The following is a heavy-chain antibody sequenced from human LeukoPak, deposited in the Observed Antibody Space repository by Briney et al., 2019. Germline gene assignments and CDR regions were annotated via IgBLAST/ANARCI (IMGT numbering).Heavy chain of an antibody. V-gene: IGHV3-23*01. CDR1: GFTFSSYA. Sequence: GSLRLSCAASGFTFSSYAMSWVRQAPGKGLEWVSAISGSGGSTYYADSVKGRFTISRDNSKNTLYLQMNSLRAEDTAVYYCAKDPGYCSGGSCYSSFDYWGQGTLVTVSS. D-gene: IGHD2-15*01. CDR2: ISGSGGST. J-gene: IGHJ4*02. CDR3: AKDPGYCSGGSCYSSFDY.